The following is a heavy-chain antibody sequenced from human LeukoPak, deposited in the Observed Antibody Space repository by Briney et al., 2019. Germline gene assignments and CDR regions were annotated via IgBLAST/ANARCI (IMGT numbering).Heavy chain of an antibody. V-gene: IGHV5-51*01. Sequence: GESLKISCKGSGYSFTSYWIGWVRQMPGKGLEWMGIIYPGDSDTRYSPSFQGQVTISADKSISTAYLQWNSLKASDTAMYYCARLEMSTGNYFDYWGQGTLVTVSS. CDR1: GYSFTSYW. CDR3: ARLEMSTGNYFDY. CDR2: IYPGDSDT. D-gene: IGHD5-24*01. J-gene: IGHJ4*02.